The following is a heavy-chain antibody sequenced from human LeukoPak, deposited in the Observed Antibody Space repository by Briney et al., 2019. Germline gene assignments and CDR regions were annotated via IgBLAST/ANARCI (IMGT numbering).Heavy chain of an antibody. CDR2: IKQDGSEK. D-gene: IGHD3-22*01. CDR1: GFTFSSYW. V-gene: IGHV3-7*01. J-gene: IGHJ4*02. Sequence: GGSLRLSCAASGFTFSSYWMSWVRQAPGKGLEWVANIKQDGSEKYYVDSVKGQFTISRDNAKNSLYLQMNSLRAEDTAVYYCARDSRLYYYDSSGYIDYWGQGTLVTVSS. CDR3: ARDSRLYYYDSSGYIDY.